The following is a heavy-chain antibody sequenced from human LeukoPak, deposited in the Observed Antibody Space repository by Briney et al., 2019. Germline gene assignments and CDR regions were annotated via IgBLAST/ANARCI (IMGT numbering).Heavy chain of an antibody. CDR2: INHSGST. CDR3: ARASAMAPRGFYYYYYYMDV. CDR1: GGSVSGYY. D-gene: IGHD5-18*01. V-gene: IGHV4-34*01. J-gene: IGHJ6*03. Sequence: SETLSLTCAVYGGSVSGYYWSWIRQPPGKGLEWIGEINHSGSTNYNPSLKSRVTISVDTSKNQFSLKLSSVTAADTAVYYCARASAMAPRGFYYYYYYMDVWGKGTTVTVSS.